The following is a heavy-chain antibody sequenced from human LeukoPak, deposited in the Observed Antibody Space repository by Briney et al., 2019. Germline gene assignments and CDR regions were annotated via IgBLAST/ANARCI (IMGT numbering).Heavy chain of an antibody. CDR2: IYYSGST. Sequence: SETLSLTCTVSGGSISSGSYYWGWVRQPPGKGLAWIGSIYYSGSTYYNPSLKSRVTISVDTSKNQFSLKLSSVTAADTAVYYCARHPACYNDEPPCHFDYWGQGTLVTVSS. CDR3: ARHPACYNDEPPCHFDY. J-gene: IGHJ4*02. V-gene: IGHV4-39*01. CDR1: GGSISSGSYY. D-gene: IGHD3-22*01.